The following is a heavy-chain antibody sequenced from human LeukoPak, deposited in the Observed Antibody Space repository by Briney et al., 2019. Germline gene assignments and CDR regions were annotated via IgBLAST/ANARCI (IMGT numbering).Heavy chain of an antibody. CDR3: AKENYPIVRSVNFY. CDR2: INPSGGST. CDR1: GYTFSSYY. J-gene: IGHJ4*02. V-gene: IGHV1-46*01. Sequence: GASVKVSCKASGYTFSSYYIYWVRQAPGQGLEWMGIINPSGGSTSYAQKFQGRVTMTRDTSTSTVYMELSRLRSEDTAVYYCAKENYPIVRSVNFYWGQGTLVTVSS. D-gene: IGHD2/OR15-2a*01.